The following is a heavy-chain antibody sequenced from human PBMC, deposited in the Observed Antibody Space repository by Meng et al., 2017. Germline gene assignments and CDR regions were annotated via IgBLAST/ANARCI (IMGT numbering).Heavy chain of an antibody. D-gene: IGHD2-2*01. CDR2: IDTKTGNP. CDR1: GYTLTNYA. V-gene: IGHV7-4-1*02. CDR3: TRDGYSDCSRTSCFDS. Sequence: QVQLVQIRFELRKPGAPGNVSCKSSGYTLTNYAINWPRQAPGQGPQWMGWIDTKTGNPTYVPGFTGRLVFSLDTSVSTAYLQISGLKADDTAVYYCTRDGYSDCSRTSCFDSWGQGTLVTVSS. J-gene: IGHJ4*02.